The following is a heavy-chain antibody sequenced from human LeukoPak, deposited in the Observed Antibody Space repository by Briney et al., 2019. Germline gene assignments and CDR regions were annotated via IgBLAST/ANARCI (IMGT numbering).Heavy chain of an antibody. J-gene: IGHJ4*02. CDR3: AKVYSSGWYGWIDY. D-gene: IGHD6-19*01. Sequence: GGSLRLSCAASGFTFSSYAMSWVRQAPGKGLEWVSAISGSGGSTYYADSVKGRFTISRDNSKNTLYLQMNSLRAEDTAVYYCAKVYSSGWYGWIDYWGQGTLVTVSS. V-gene: IGHV3-23*01. CDR2: ISGSGGST. CDR1: GFTFSSYA.